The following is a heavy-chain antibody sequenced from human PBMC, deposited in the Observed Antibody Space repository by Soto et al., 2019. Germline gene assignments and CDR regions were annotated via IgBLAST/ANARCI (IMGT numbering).Heavy chain of an antibody. CDR1: DRAFSGDY. D-gene: IGHD3-10*01. CDR3: ARGGSNGSGSYYSYYYYYYMDV. V-gene: IGHV4-34*01. Sequence: PSETVRQTGAVYDRAFSGDYWSCIRQPPGKGLEWIGEINHSGSTNYNPSLKSRVTISVDTSKNQFSLKLSSVTAADTAVYYCARGGSNGSGSYYSYYYYYYMDVWGKGATVTVSS. J-gene: IGHJ6*03. CDR2: INHSGST.